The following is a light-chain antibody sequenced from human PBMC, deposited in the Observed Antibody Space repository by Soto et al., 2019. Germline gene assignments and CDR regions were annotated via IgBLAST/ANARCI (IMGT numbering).Light chain of an antibody. V-gene: IGLV1-51*02. Sequence: QSVLTQPPSVSAAPGQKVTISCSGSSSNIGNNYVSWYQQLPGTAPTLLIYENNKRPSGIPDRFSGSKSGTSATLGITGLQTGDEADYYCGTWYSSLSAGVFGGGTKLTVL. CDR3: GTWYSSLSAGV. CDR1: SSNIGNNY. CDR2: ENN. J-gene: IGLJ3*02.